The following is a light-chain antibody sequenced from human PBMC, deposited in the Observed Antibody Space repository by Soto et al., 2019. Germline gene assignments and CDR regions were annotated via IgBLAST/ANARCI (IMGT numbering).Light chain of an antibody. CDR2: GAS. V-gene: IGKV3-20*01. CDR1: QSVTSSY. Sequence: EIVLTQSPGTLSLSPGERATLFCRASQSVTSSYLAWYQQQPGQAPRLLIYGASTRATGIPDRFSGSGSGTDFTLTISRLEPEDFAVYYCQQYGNSPRTFVQGTKVEIK. J-gene: IGKJ1*01. CDR3: QQYGNSPRT.